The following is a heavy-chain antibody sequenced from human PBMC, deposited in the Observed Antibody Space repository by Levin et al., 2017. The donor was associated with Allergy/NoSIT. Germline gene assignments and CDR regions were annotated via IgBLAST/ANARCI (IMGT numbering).Heavy chain of an antibody. CDR1: GFTFSSYS. CDR2: ISSSSRTI. V-gene: IGHV3-48*01. Sequence: GGSLRLSCSASGFTFSSYSMNWVRQAPGKGLEWVSYISSSSRTIYYADSVKGRFTISRDNAKDSLYLQMNSLRAEDTAVYFCARENYGAFDFWGQGTMLTVSS. D-gene: IGHD4-17*01. CDR3: ARENYGAFDF. J-gene: IGHJ3*01.